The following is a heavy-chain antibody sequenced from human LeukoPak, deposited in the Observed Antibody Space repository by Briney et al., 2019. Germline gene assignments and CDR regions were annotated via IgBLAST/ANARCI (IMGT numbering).Heavy chain of an antibody. CDR3: ARELVSLGTGYFDL. Sequence: GGSLRLSCAASGFTVSSYFVSWVRQAPGKGLEWVSGITGSSTWTYYADSVRGRFTISRDNSKNTLHLQMNNLTADDTAIYYCARELVSLGTGYFDLWGRGTLVTVSS. D-gene: IGHD7-27*01. J-gene: IGHJ2*01. CDR2: ITGSSTWT. CDR1: GFTVSSYF. V-gene: IGHV3-23*01.